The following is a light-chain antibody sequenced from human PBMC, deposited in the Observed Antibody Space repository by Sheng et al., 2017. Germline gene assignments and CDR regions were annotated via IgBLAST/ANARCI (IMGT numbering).Light chain of an antibody. V-gene: IGKV1-39*01. CDR3: QQYDNLFT. CDR2: AAS. CDR1: QSITTY. Sequence: DIQMTQSPSSMSASVGDRVTITCRASQSITTYLNWYHQKPGKAPKLLIYAASSLQSGVPSRFSGSGSGTDFTLTISSLQPEDFATYYCQQYDNLFTFGPGTKVDIK. J-gene: IGKJ3*01.